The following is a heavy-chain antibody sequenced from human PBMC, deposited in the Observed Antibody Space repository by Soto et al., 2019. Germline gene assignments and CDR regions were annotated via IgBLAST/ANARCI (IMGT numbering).Heavy chain of an antibody. CDR3: ARSVVRGAPDS. J-gene: IGHJ4*02. Sequence: PGGSLRLSCAASGFTYNTYTMHWVRQAPGKGLEWVSSIDATSVYIFYAASVQGRFTVSRANAQNSFYLQMNSLRVEDTAVYYCARSVVRGAPDSWGQGTLVTVSS. D-gene: IGHD1-26*01. CDR1: GFTYNTYT. V-gene: IGHV3-21*01. CDR2: IDATSVYI.